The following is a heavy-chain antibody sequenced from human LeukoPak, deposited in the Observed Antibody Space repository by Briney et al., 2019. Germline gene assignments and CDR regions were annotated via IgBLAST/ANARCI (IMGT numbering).Heavy chain of an antibody. D-gene: IGHD5-18*01. Sequence: PGGSLRLSCAASGFTFSDYYVSWIRQAPGKGLEWVSYISSSGSTIYYADSVKGRFTISRDNAKNSLYLQMNSLRAEDTAVYYCAGYSYGYYYYYGMDVWGQGTTVTVSS. V-gene: IGHV3-11*01. CDR3: AGYSYGYYYYYGMDV. CDR2: ISSSGSTI. CDR1: GFTFSDYY. J-gene: IGHJ6*02.